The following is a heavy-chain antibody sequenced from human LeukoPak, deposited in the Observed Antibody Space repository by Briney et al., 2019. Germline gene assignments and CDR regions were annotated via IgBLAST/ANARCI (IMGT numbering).Heavy chain of an antibody. J-gene: IGHJ4*02. CDR3: ARSLRGGYYFTGDY. CDR1: GGSISSGDYY. D-gene: IGHD3-22*01. CDR2: IYLSGRT. V-gene: IGHV4-39*01. Sequence: SETLSLTCTVSGGSISSGDYYWSWIRQPPGKGLEWIGSIYLSGRTYYNPSLKSRVTISVDTSKNQFSLRLNSVTAADTAVYYCARSLRGGYYFTGDYWGQGTLVTVSS.